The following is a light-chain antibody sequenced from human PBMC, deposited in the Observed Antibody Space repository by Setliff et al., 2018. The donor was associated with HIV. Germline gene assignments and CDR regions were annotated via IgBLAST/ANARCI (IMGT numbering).Light chain of an antibody. CDR2: DVT. CDR1: NTDIGGYKY. Sequence: QSVLTQPPSVFGSPGQSITIFCTGSNTDIGGYKYVSWYQQHPGKAPKLLIYDVTNRPSGVSSRFSGSRSGNSASLSISGLQAEDEADYYCSSYAGNKSRVLGGGTKVTVL. J-gene: IGLJ3*02. CDR3: SSYAGNKSRV. V-gene: IGLV2-14*01.